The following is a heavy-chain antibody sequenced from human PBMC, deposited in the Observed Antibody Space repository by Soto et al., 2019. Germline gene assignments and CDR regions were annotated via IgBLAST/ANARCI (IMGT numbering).Heavy chain of an antibody. J-gene: IGHJ6*02. V-gene: IGHV4-39*01. CDR3: ARHLDPYYYGMDV. CDR2: MYYTGRT. Sequence: QLQLQESGPGLVKPSETLSLTCTVSGGAIRTTEYYWGWIRQPPGKGLDWIGSMYYTGRTYYNPPLKSRVTTSVDTSKNQFSLKLTSVTAADTAVYYCARHLDPYYYGMDVWGQGTTVTVSS. CDR1: GGAIRTTEYY. D-gene: IGHD3-3*01.